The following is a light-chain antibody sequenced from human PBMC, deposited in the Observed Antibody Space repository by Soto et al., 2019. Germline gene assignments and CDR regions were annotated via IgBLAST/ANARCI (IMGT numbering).Light chain of an antibody. Sequence: DIQMTQSPSSLSASVGDRVTITCRASQSISSYLNWYQQKPGKAPKLLIYAASSLQSGVPSRFSGSGSWTDFTLTISSLQTEDFATYYGQQSYSTPFTFGPGTKVYIK. V-gene: IGKV1-39*01. J-gene: IGKJ3*01. CDR2: AAS. CDR1: QSISSY. CDR3: QQSYSTPFT.